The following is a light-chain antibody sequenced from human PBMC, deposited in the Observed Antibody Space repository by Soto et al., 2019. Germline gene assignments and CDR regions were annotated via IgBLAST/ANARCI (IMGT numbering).Light chain of an antibody. CDR2: LSSDGSH. Sequence: QPVLTQSPSASASLGASVKLTCTLSSGHSSYAIAWHQQQPETGPRYLMKLSSDGSHSKGDGIPDRFSGSSSGAERYLTISSLQSEDEADYYCQTWDTGARVVFGGGTKLTVL. J-gene: IGLJ2*01. CDR3: QTWDTGARVV. V-gene: IGLV4-69*01. CDR1: SGHSSYA.